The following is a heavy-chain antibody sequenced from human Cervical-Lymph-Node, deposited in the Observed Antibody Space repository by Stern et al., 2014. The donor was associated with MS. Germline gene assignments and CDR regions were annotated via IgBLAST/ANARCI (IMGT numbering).Heavy chain of an antibody. J-gene: IGHJ4*02. Sequence: QVQLVQSGPEVKKPGASVKVSCKSSGYTFSSYGISWVRQAPGQGLEYMGWISAHNGQTNYAQRFQGRVVLTTDPSTTTTYLELRSLRSDDTAVYYCARERGYYETSGYYAMKDGYWGQGTPVTVSS. V-gene: IGHV1-18*01. CDR2: ISAHNGQT. CDR1: GYTFSSYG. CDR3: ARERGYYETSGYYAMKDGY. D-gene: IGHD3-22*01.